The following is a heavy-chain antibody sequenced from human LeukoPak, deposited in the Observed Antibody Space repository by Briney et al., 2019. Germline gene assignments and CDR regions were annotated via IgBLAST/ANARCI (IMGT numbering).Heavy chain of an antibody. J-gene: IGHJ4*02. V-gene: IGHV3-11*05. Sequence: RGSLRLSCAASGFTFSDYYMSWIRQAPGKGLEWVSYISSSSTYTNYADSVKGRFTISRDNSKNTLYLQMNSLRAEDTAVYYCAKDRRTGEIDYWGQGTLVTVSS. D-gene: IGHD1-1*01. CDR1: GFTFSDYY. CDR2: ISSSSTYT. CDR3: AKDRRTGEIDY.